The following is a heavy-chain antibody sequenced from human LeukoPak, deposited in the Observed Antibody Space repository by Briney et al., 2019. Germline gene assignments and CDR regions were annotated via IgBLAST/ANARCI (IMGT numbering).Heavy chain of an antibody. CDR2: ISGSGGRT. Sequence: GGSLRLSCAASGFTFSSYAMSWVRQAPGKGLEWVSGISGSGGRTDYADSVKGRFTLSRDNSKNTLFLKMNSLRAEDTAVYYCAKLATAANVDYWGQGTLVTVSS. V-gene: IGHV3-23*01. J-gene: IGHJ4*02. CDR3: AKLATAANVDY. CDR1: GFTFSSYA. D-gene: IGHD2-15*01.